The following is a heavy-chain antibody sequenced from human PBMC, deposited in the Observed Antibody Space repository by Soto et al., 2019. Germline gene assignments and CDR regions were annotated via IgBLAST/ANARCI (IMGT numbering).Heavy chain of an antibody. CDR1: GGSINTGDYY. V-gene: IGHV4-30-4*01. CDR3: ARGVDFEGFSPYGMDV. Sequence: SETLSLTCTVSGGSINTGDYYWTWIRQPRGKGLEWIGYIYYSGTTYYNPSLKSRVSLSLDTSRNHFSLRLTSVTAADTAVYYCARGVDFEGFSPYGMDVWGQGTTVTVSS. J-gene: IGHJ6*02. D-gene: IGHD3-3*01. CDR2: IYYSGTT.